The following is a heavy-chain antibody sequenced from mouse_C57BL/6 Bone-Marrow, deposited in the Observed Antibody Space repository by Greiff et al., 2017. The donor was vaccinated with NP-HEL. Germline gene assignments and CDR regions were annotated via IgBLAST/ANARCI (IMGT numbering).Heavy chain of an antibody. J-gene: IGHJ4*01. CDR1: GFTFSSYG. V-gene: IGHV5-6*01. Sequence: EVQLKQSGGDLVKPGGSLKLSCAASGFTFSSYGMSWVRQTPDKRLEWVATISSGGSYTYYPDSVKGRFTISRDNAKNTLYLQMSSLKSEDTAMYYCARIYYDYDVGAMDYWGQGTSVTVSS. CDR3: ARIYYDYDVGAMDY. CDR2: ISSGGSYT. D-gene: IGHD2-4*01.